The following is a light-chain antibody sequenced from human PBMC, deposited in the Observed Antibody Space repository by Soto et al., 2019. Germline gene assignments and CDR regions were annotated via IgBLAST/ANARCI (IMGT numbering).Light chain of an antibody. Sequence: EIVLTQSPGTLSLSPGERATLSGRASQSVSSSYLAWYQQKPGQAPRLLIYAASSRATGIPDRFSGSGSGTDFTLTITRLEPEDFEVYYCQQYGSSPFGGGTKVEIK. J-gene: IGKJ4*01. CDR2: AAS. V-gene: IGKV3-20*01. CDR3: QQYGSSP. CDR1: QSVSSSY.